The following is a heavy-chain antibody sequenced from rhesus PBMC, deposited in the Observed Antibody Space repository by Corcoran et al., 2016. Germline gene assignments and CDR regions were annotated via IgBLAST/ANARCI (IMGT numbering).Heavy chain of an antibody. Sequence: QVQLQASGPGLVKPSETLSLTCAVSGGSISGYYWNWIRQTPGKGLEWIGSINGVSGKTAYNPSLKSRVTMSRDTSKYRFSLNLNSVTAADTAVYYCARWSGHFDFWGQGALVTVAS. V-gene: IGHV4-165*02. CDR2: INGVSGKT. CDR1: GGSISGYY. CDR3: ARWSGHFDF. J-gene: IGHJ1*01. D-gene: IGHD3-22*01.